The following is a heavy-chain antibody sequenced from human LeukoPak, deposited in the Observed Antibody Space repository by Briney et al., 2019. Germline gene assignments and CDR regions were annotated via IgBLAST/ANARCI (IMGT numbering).Heavy chain of an antibody. CDR1: GFTFSSYA. Sequence: PGGSLRLSCAASGFTFSSYAMHWVRQAPGKGLEWVAVISYDGSNKYYADSVKGRFTISRDNSKNTLYLQMNSLRAEDTAVYYCARDRDRYYDILTGFPSDYWGQGTLVTVSS. CDR3: ARDRDRYYDILTGFPSDY. D-gene: IGHD3-9*01. CDR2: ISYDGSNK. V-gene: IGHV3-30-3*01. J-gene: IGHJ4*02.